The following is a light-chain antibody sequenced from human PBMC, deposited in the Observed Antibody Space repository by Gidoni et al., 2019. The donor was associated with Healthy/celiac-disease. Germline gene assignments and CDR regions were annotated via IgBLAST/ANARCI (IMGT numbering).Light chain of an antibody. Sequence: QSALTQPASVSGSPGQSITVSCTGTSSDVGSYNFVSWFQQHPGKAPKLMIYDVNRRPSGVSSRFSGSKSGNTASLTISGPQAEDEADYYCSSYTSGSIWVFGGGTKVTVL. V-gene: IGLV2-14*01. CDR2: DVN. CDR1: SSDVGSYNF. J-gene: IGLJ3*02. CDR3: SSYTSGSIWV.